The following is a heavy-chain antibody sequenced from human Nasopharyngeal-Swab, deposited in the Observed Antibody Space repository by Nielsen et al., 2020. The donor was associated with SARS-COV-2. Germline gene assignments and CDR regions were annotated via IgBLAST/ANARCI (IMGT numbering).Heavy chain of an antibody. CDR1: GGSISSSSYY. D-gene: IGHD3-22*01. CDR3: AKQYYYDSSGYAPRSYYFDY. CDR2: IYYSGST. J-gene: IGHJ4*02. V-gene: IGHV4-39*01. Sequence: SETLSLTCTVSGGSISSSSYYWGWIRQPPGKGLEWIGSIYYSGSTYYNPSLKSRVTISVDTSKNQFSLKLSSVTAADTAVYYCAKQYYYDSSGYAPRSYYFDYWGQGTLVTVSS.